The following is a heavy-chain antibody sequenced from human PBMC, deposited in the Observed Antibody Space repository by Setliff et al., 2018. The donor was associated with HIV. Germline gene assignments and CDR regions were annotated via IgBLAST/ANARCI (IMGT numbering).Heavy chain of an antibody. D-gene: IGHD3-10*01. CDR1: GDSITSQSYY. CDR3: AKGFTMVRGAADYYFYYMDV. Sequence: SETLSLTCNVSGDSITSQSYYWSWIRQPAGKGLEWIGRIYISGSTNYNPSLKSRVSMSIDTSKNQFSLKLSSVTAADTAVYYCAKGFTMVRGAADYYFYYMDVWGKGTTVTVSS. J-gene: IGHJ6*03. V-gene: IGHV4-61*02. CDR2: IYISGST.